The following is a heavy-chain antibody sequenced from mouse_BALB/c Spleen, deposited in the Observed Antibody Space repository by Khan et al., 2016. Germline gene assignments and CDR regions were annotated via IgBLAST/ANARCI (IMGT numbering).Heavy chain of an antibody. Sequence: EVQLQESGPGLVKPSQSLSLTCTVTGYSITSDYAWNWIRQFPGNKLEWMGYISYSGYSSYNPSLKSRISITRDTSKNQFFLQLNSVTPDDTATYYCAIGRRKAWFAYWGQGTLVTVSA. CDR2: ISYSGYS. V-gene: IGHV3-2*02. J-gene: IGHJ3*01. CDR1: GYSITSDYA. CDR3: AIGRRKAWFAY.